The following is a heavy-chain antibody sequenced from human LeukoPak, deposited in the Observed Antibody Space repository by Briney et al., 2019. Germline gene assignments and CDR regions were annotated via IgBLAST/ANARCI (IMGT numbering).Heavy chain of an antibody. Sequence: AGGSLRLSCAASGFTFSSYEMNWVRQAPGKGLEWVSSISSSSSYIYYADSVKGRFTISRDNAKNSLYLQMNSLRAEDTAVYYCARPPPSPTYYYDSSGYYYPPYYYYMDVWGKGTTVTVSS. CDR2: ISSSSSYI. J-gene: IGHJ6*03. CDR1: GFTFSSYE. CDR3: ARPPPSPTYYYDSSGYYYPPYYYYMDV. D-gene: IGHD3-22*01. V-gene: IGHV3-21*01.